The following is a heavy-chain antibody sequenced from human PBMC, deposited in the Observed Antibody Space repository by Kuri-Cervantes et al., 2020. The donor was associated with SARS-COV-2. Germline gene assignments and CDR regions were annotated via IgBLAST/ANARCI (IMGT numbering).Heavy chain of an antibody. J-gene: IGHJ6*02. CDR1: GFTFSSYA. D-gene: IGHD2-8*01. CDR3: ARHNRNIVLMVYDYGVDV. Sequence: GGSLRLSCAASGFTFSSYAMHWVRQAPGKGLEWVAVISYGGSNKYYADSVKGRFTISRDNSKNTLYLQMNSLRAEDTAVYYCARHNRNIVLMVYDYGVDVWGQGTTVTVSS. V-gene: IGHV3-30-3*01. CDR2: ISYGGSNK.